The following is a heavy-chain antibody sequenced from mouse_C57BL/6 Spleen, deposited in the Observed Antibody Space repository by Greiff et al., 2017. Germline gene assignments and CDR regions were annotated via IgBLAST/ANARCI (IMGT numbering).Heavy chain of an antibody. CDR2: INPNNGGT. CDR1: GYTFTDYY. CDR3: ARDGLFAY. D-gene: IGHD2-2*01. V-gene: IGHV1-26*01. J-gene: IGHJ3*01. Sequence: EVQLQQSGPELVKPGASVKISCKASGYTFTDYYMNWVKQSHGKSLEWIGDINPNNGGTSYNQKFKGKATLTVDKSSSTAYMELRSLTSEDSAVYYCARDGLFAYWGQGTLVTVSA.